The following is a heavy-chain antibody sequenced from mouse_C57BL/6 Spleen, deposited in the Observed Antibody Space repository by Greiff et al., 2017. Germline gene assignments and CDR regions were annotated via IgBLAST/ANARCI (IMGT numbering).Heavy chain of an antibody. V-gene: IGHV5-6*01. Sequence: EVKVVESGGDLVKPGGSLKLSCAASGFTFSSYGMSWVRQTPDKRLEWVATISSGGSYTYYPDSVKGRFTISRDNAKNTLYLQMSSLKSEDTAMYYCARLPITTVVDWYFGVWGTGATVTVSS. CDR2: ISSGGSYT. CDR1: GFTFSSYG. D-gene: IGHD1-1*01. CDR3: ARLPITTVVDWYFGV. J-gene: IGHJ1*03.